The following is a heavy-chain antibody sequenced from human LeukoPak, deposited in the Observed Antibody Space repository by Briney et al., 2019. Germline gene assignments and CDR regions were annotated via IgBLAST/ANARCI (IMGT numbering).Heavy chain of an antibody. Sequence: PSETLSLTCTVSGGSISGYYWSWIRRPPGKGLEWIGYIDDSGNTNYSPSLKSRVTISVDTSKNQFSLKLSSVTAADTAVYYCARGDDYGDSSFDYWGQGTLVTVSS. CDR2: IDDSGNT. CDR1: GGSISGYY. V-gene: IGHV4-59*01. D-gene: IGHD4-17*01. J-gene: IGHJ4*02. CDR3: ARGDDYGDSSFDY.